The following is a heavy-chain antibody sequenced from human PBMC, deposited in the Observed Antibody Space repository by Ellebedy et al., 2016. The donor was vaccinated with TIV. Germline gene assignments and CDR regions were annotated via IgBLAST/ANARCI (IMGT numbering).Heavy chain of an antibody. CDR1: GGSISSGGYY. Sequence: SETLSLTXTVPGGSISSGGYYWSWIRQHPGKGLEWIGYIYYSGSTYYNPSLKSRVTISVDTSKNQFSLKLSSVTAADTAVYYCARVPRGDGYNPLPAHWGQGTLVTVSS. CDR3: ARVPRGDGYNPLPAH. V-gene: IGHV4-31*03. CDR2: IYYSGST. D-gene: IGHD5-24*01. J-gene: IGHJ4*02.